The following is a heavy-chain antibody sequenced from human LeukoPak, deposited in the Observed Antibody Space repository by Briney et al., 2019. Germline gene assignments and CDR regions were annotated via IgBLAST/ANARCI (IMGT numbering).Heavy chain of an antibody. V-gene: IGHV4-39*07. D-gene: IGHD3-3*01. CDR3: ARGEYDFWSGYYQYYFDY. CDR1: GGSISSGGYY. Sequence: SETLSLTCTVSGGSISSGGYYWSWIRQPPGKGLEWIGEINHSGSTNYNPSLKRRVTISVDTSKNQFSLKLSSVTAADTAVYYCARGEYDFWSGYYQYYFDYWGQGTLVTVSS. J-gene: IGHJ4*02. CDR2: INHSGST.